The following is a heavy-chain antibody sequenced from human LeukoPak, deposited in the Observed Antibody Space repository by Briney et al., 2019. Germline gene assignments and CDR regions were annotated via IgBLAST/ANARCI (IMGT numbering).Heavy chain of an antibody. Sequence: GASVKVSCKASGYTFTSYAMHWVRQAPGQRLEWMGWINAGNGNTKYSQKFQGRVTITRDKSASTAYMELSSLRSEDTAVYYCARVFSYYGDYDYWGQGTLVTVSS. D-gene: IGHD4-17*01. CDR3: ARVFSYYGDYDY. V-gene: IGHV1-3*01. CDR2: INAGNGNT. CDR1: GYTFTSYA. J-gene: IGHJ4*02.